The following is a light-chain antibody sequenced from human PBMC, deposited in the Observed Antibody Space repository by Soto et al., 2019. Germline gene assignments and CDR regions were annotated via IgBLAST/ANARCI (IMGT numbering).Light chain of an antibody. CDR1: SSDVGSYNL. J-gene: IGLJ2*01. CDR3: CSYAGSSTRVV. V-gene: IGLV2-23*02. Sequence: QSALTQPASVSGSPGQSITISCTGTSSDVGSYNLVSWYQQHPGKAPKLMIYEVSKRPSGVSNRFSGSKSGNTASLTISGLQADDEADYYCCSYAGSSTRVVFGGGTKLTVL. CDR2: EVS.